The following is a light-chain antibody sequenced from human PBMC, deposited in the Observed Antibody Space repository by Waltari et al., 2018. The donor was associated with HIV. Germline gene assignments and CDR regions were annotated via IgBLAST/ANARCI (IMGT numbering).Light chain of an antibody. Sequence: DIQMTQSPSTLSASVGDRVNITCRASQSISSWLAWYQQKPGNAPKLLIYKASSLESGVPSRFSGSGSGPEFTLTISSLQPDDFATYYCQQYSNYPGTFGQGTKLEIK. CDR2: KAS. CDR3: QQYSNYPGT. CDR1: QSISSW. J-gene: IGKJ2*02. V-gene: IGKV1-5*03.